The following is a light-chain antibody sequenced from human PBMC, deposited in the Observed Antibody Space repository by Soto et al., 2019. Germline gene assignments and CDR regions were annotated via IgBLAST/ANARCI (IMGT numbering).Light chain of an antibody. J-gene: IGLJ1*01. CDR1: SSDVGAYNY. CDR2: AVS. V-gene: IGLV2-14*01. CDR3: SSYTRSSAPYV. Sequence: QSVLTQPASVSGSPGQSITISCTGTSSDVGAYNYVSWYQQHPGKAPKLMIYAVSNRPSGVSNRFSGSKPGNTASLTISGLQAEDEADYYCSSYTRSSAPYVFGTGTKVTVL.